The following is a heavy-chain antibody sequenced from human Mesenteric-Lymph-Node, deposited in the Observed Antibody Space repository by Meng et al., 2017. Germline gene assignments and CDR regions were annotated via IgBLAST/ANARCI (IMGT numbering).Heavy chain of an antibody. CDR1: GGSTSRGDW. CDR3: LRGSGGSV. V-gene: IGHV4-4*02. D-gene: IGHD5-12*01. Sequence: LKGPGPGQALASAPLSPAGAYPGGSTSRGDWWSWVRQPPGKGLEWIGEIPHRGSSAYTPSLKSRVSMSIDKSKNQFSLKLTSVTAADTAVYHCLRGSGGSVWGQGTLVTVSS. CDR2: IPHRGSS. J-gene: IGHJ1*01.